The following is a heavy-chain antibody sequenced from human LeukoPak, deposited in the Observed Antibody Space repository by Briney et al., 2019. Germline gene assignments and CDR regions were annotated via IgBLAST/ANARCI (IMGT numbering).Heavy chain of an antibody. D-gene: IGHD4-17*01. CDR2: IYTSGST. J-gene: IGHJ6*04. CDR3: ARDLDTTVTMKGMDV. CDR1: GGSISGYY. V-gene: IGHV4-4*07. Sequence: ETLSLSCTVSGGSISGYYWSWIRQPAGKGLEWIGRIYTSGSTNYNPSLKSRVTMSIDTSKNQFSLRLTSVTAADTAVYYCARDLDTTVTMKGMDVWGKGTTVTVSS.